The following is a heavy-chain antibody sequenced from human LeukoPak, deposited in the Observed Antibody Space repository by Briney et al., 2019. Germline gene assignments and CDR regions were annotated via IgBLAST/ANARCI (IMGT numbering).Heavy chain of an antibody. D-gene: IGHD3-22*01. Sequence: GGSLRLSCAASGFTFDDYAMHWVRQAPGKGLEWVSGISWNSGSIGYVDSVKGRFTISRDNAKSSLYLQMNSLRAEDTAVYYCARGRFNYDNSGYSSFYHWGQGTLVTVSS. CDR2: ISWNSGSI. CDR3: ARGRFNYDNSGYSSFYH. J-gene: IGHJ4*02. CDR1: GFTFDDYA. V-gene: IGHV3-9*01.